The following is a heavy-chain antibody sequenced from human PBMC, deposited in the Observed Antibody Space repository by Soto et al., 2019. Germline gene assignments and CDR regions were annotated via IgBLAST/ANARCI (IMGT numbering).Heavy chain of an antibody. Sequence: PSETLSLTCTVSGGSISSGDYYWSWIRQPPGKGLEWIGYIYYSGSTYYNPSLKSRVTISVDTSKNQFSLKLSSVTAADTAVYYCARVHGIAAADPAYYFDYWGQGTLVTVSS. D-gene: IGHD6-13*01. CDR3: ARVHGIAAADPAYYFDY. V-gene: IGHV4-30-4*01. CDR2: IYYSGST. J-gene: IGHJ4*02. CDR1: GGSISSGDYY.